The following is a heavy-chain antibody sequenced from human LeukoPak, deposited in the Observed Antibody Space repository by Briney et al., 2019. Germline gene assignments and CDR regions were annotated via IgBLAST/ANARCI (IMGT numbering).Heavy chain of an antibody. D-gene: IGHD2-8*01. Sequence: GGSLRLSCAASGFTFSSYAMSWVRQAPGKGLEWVSAISGSGGSTYYADSVKGRFTISRDNSKNTLYLKMNSLRAEDTAVYYCANSSKHEGARGVFEYWGQGTVVTVSS. CDR2: ISGSGGST. V-gene: IGHV3-23*01. CDR1: GFTFSSYA. J-gene: IGHJ4*02. CDR3: ANSSKHEGARGVFEY.